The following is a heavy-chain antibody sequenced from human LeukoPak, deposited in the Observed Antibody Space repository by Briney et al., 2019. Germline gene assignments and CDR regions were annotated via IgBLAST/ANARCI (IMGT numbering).Heavy chain of an antibody. CDR3: ARQVYCGGDCYLNFDY. CDR1: GYSLTTYW. D-gene: IGHD2-21*01. V-gene: IGHV5-51*01. CDR2: IYPGDSDT. Sequence: GESLKISCKGSGYSLTTYWIAWVRPMPEKGLEWMGIIYPGDSDTRYSPSFQGQVTISADKSISTAYLQWSSLKASDTAMYYCARQVYCGGDCYLNFDYWGQGTLVTVSS. J-gene: IGHJ4*02.